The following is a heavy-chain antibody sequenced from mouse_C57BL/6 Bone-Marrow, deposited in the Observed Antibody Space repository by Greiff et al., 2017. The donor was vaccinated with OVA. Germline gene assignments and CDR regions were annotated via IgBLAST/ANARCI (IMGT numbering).Heavy chain of an antibody. D-gene: IGHD4-1*01. Sequence: QVQLKESGAELVRPGTSVKVSCKASGYAFTNYLIEWVKQRPGQGLEWIGVINPGSGGTNYNEKLKGKATLTADKSSSTAYMQLSSLTSEDSAVYFCARSGLGRLDYWGQGTTLTVSS. CDR1: GYAFTNYL. CDR3: ARSGLGRLDY. J-gene: IGHJ2*01. V-gene: IGHV1-54*01. CDR2: INPGSGGT.